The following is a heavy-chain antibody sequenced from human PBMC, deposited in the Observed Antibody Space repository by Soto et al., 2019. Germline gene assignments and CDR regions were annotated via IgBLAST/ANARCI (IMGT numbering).Heavy chain of an antibody. J-gene: IGHJ5*02. CDR3: ARDTYYYGSGSYGP. Sequence: GGSLRLSCAASGFTFDDYAMHWVRQAPGKGLEWVSGISWNSGNICYVDSVKGRFTISRDNAKNSLYLQMNSLRAEDTAVYYCARDTYYYGSGSYGPWGQGTLVTVSS. V-gene: IGHV3-9*01. CDR2: ISWNSGNI. CDR1: GFTFDDYA. D-gene: IGHD3-10*01.